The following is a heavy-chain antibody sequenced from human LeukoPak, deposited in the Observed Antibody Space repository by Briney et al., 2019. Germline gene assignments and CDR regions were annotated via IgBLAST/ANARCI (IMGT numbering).Heavy chain of an antibody. V-gene: IGHV1-2*02. Sequence: ASVKVSCKASGYTFTDYYMHWVRQAPGQGLEWMGWINPNSGGTNYAQKFQGRVTMTRDTSISTAYMELSRLRSDNTAVYYCARESMYYFDYWGQGTLVAVSS. CDR2: INPNSGGT. CDR1: GYTFTDYY. CDR3: ARESMYYFDY. J-gene: IGHJ4*02.